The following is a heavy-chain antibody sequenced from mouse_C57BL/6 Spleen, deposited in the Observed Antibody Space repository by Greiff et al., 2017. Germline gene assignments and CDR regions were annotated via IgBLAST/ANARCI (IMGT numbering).Heavy chain of an antibody. V-gene: IGHV1-19*01. CDR1: GYTFTDYY. CDR3: AFLPSRVPWYFDV. Sequence: DVQLQESGPVLVKPGASVKMSCKASGYTFTDYYMNWVKQSHGKSLEWIGVINPYNGGTSYNQKFKGKATLTVDKSSSTAYMELNSLTSEDSAVYYCAFLPSRVPWYFDVWGTGTTVTVSS. D-gene: IGHD6-1*01. CDR2: INPYNGGT. J-gene: IGHJ1*03.